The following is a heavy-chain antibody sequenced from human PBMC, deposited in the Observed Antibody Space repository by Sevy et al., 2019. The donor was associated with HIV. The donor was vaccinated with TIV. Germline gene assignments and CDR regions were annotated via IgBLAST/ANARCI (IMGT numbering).Heavy chain of an antibody. D-gene: IGHD5-12*01. V-gene: IGHV1-46*03. CDR1: GYTFTSYY. J-gene: IGHJ6*02. CDR3: ARAVATVKGYYYYGMDV. Sequence: ASVKVSCKASGYTFTSYYMHWVRQAPGQGLEWMGIINPSGGSTSYAQKFQGRVTMTRDTSTSTVYMELSSLGSEDTAGYYCARAVATVKGYYYYGMDVWGQGTTVTVSS. CDR2: INPSGGST.